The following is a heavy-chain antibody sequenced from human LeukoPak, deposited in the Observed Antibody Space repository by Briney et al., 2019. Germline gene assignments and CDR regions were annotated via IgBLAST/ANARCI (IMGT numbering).Heavy chain of an antibody. CDR2: IYSGGST. J-gene: IGHJ4*02. CDR3: ARANSSSWFDY. CDR1: GFTVSSNY. D-gene: IGHD6-13*01. V-gene: IGHV3-66*02. Sequence: GSLRLSCAASGFTVSSNYMSWVRQAPGKGLEWVSVIYSGGSTYYADSVKGRFTISRDNSKNTLYLQMNSLRAEDTAVYYCARANSSSWFDYWGQGTLVTVSS.